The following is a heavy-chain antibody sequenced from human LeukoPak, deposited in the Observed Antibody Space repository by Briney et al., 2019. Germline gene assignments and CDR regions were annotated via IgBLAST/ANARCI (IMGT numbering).Heavy chain of an antibody. V-gene: IGHV3-30*02. J-gene: IGHJ3*02. Sequence: RGXLRLSCAASGFTFNSYGMHWVRQAPGKGLEGVAFIRYDGSKSYFADSVKGRFALSRDNSKNTLYLQMSSLRPEDMAVYFCAKDGGSGSYFAFDIWGQGTMVTVSS. CDR3: AKDGGSGSYFAFDI. CDR2: IRYDGSKS. CDR1: GFTFNSYG. D-gene: IGHD1-26*01.